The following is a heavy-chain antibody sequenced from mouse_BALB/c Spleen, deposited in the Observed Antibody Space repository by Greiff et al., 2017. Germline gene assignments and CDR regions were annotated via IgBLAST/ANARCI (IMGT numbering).Heavy chain of an antibody. V-gene: IGHV14-4*02. D-gene: IGHD1-1*01. CDR3: KRGLITTVKAYFDY. J-gene: IGHJ2*01. Sequence: VQLQQSGAELVRSGASVKLSCTASGFNIKDYYMHWVKQRPEQGLEWIGWIDPENGDTEYAPKFQGKATMTADTSSNTAYLQLSSLTSEDTAVYYCKRGLITTVKAYFDYWGQGTTLTVSS. CDR2: IDPENGDT. CDR1: GFNIKDYY.